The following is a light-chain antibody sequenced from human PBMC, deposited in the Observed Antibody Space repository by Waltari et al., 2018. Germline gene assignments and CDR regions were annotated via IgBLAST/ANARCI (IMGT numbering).Light chain of an antibody. CDR2: DAS. CDR3: QKYGSLPAT. Sequence: EIMFTQSPGTLSLSPGERATLSCRASQSISTYLAWYQQKPGQAPRLPIYDASIRATGIPDRFSGSGYGTDFSLTISRLEPEDYAVYYCQKYGSLPATFGRGTKVEIK. CDR1: QSISTY. J-gene: IGKJ1*01. V-gene: IGKV3-20*01.